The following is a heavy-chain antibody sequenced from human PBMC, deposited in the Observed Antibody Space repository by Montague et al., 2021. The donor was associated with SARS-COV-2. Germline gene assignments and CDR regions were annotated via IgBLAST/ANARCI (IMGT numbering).Heavy chain of an antibody. Sequence: SETLSLTCIVSGRSVSSGSYYWSWIRQPPGKGLEWIGYIYYSGSTNYNPSLKSRVTISVDTSKNQFSLKLSSVTAADTAVYYCARDPWRITIFGVVTRYGMGVWGQGTTVTVSS. V-gene: IGHV4-61*01. CDR1: GRSVSSGSYY. D-gene: IGHD3-3*01. J-gene: IGHJ6*02. CDR2: IYYSGST. CDR3: ARDPWRITIFGVVTRYGMGV.